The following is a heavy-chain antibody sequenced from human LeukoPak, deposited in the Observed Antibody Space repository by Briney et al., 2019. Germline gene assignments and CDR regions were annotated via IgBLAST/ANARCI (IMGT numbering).Heavy chain of an antibody. CDR3: ARGGYSGYVYFDY. CDR1: GLTFSDYY. Sequence: TGRSLRLSCAASGLTFSDYYMSWIRQAPGKGLEWVSYISSSGSTIYYADSVKGRFTISRDNAKNSLYLQMNGLRAEDTAVYYCARGGYSGYVYFDYWGQGTLVTVSS. J-gene: IGHJ4*02. CDR2: ISSSGSTI. D-gene: IGHD5-12*01. V-gene: IGHV3-11*04.